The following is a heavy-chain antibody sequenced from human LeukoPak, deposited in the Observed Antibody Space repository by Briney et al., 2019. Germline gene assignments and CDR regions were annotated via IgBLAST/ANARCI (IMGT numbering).Heavy chain of an antibody. CDR2: INPSGGST. J-gene: IGHJ5*02. CDR1: GYTFTGYY. D-gene: IGHD3-9*01. CDR3: ATEDILTGYYQARWFDP. V-gene: IGHV1-46*01. Sequence: ASVKVSCKALGYTFTGYYLHWVRQAPGQGLEWMGIINPSGGSTSYAQKFQGSVTITRDTSTSTVYMELSSLRSEDTAVYYCATEDILTGYYQARWFDPWGQGTLVTVSS.